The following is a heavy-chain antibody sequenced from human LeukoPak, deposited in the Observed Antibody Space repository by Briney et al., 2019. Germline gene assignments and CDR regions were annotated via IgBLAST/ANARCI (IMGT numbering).Heavy chain of an antibody. Sequence: PGGSLRLSCAASGFTFSSYGMHWVRQAPGKGLEWVAVISYDGSNKYYADSVKGRFTISRDNSKNTLYLQMNSLRVEDTAVYYCATLLYYYDSSGSYYFDYWGQGTLVTVSS. CDR1: GFTFSSYG. J-gene: IGHJ4*02. D-gene: IGHD3-22*01. CDR2: ISYDGSNK. CDR3: ATLLYYYDSSGSYYFDY. V-gene: IGHV3-30*03.